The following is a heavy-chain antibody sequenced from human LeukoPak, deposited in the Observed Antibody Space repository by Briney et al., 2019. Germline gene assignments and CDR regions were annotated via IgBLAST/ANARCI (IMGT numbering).Heavy chain of an antibody. D-gene: IGHD3-22*01. Sequence: SGGSLRLSCAASGFTFSSYAMNWVRQAPGKGLEWVSTISGGGGSTYYADSVKGRFTISRDNSKNTLYLQMNSLRAEDTAVYYCAGDSSGYPADYWGQGTLVTVSS. CDR2: ISGGGGST. CDR3: AGDSSGYPADY. CDR1: GFTFSSYA. V-gene: IGHV3-23*01. J-gene: IGHJ4*02.